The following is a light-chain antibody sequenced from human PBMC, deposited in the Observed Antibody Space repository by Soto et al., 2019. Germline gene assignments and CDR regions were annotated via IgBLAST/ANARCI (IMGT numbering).Light chain of an antibody. CDR3: SSYTRSNTLGNV. V-gene: IGLV2-14*01. Sequence: LTQPASVSGSPGQSITISCTGTSSDVGGYNYVSWYQQHPGKAPKLIIYEVSNRPSGVSNRFSGSKSGNTASLTISGLQAEDEADYYCSSYTRSNTLGNVLGTGTKVT. J-gene: IGLJ1*01. CDR2: EVS. CDR1: SSDVGGYNY.